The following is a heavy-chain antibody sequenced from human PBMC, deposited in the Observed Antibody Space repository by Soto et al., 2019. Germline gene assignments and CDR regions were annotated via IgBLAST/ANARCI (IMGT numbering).Heavy chain of an antibody. CDR1: GFTCSAYS. D-gene: IGHD3-10*01. Sequence: GGSLRLSCAASGFTCSAYSMNWVRQAPGRGLEWVSYISLSSNTIYYADSVKGRFTIFRDNAKDSLYLQMDGLRDEDTAIYYCARGTDYYDSGNDYGVPTVYPNWFDRWGQGTLVTVSS. J-gene: IGHJ5*02. V-gene: IGHV3-48*02. CDR2: ISLSSNTI. CDR3: ARGTDYYDSGNDYGVPTVYPNWFDR.